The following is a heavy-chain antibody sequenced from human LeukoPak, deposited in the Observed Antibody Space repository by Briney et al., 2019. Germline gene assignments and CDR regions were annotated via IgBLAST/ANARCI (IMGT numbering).Heavy chain of an antibody. J-gene: IGHJ5*02. CDR3: ARGAPVGVVVVVAANNWFDP. D-gene: IGHD2-15*01. CDR1: GGTFSSYA. CDR2: IIPILGIA. Sequence: SVKVSCKASGGTFSSYAISWVRQAPGQGLEWMGRIIPILGIANYAQKFQGRVTITADKSTRTAYMELSSLRSEDTAVYYSARGAPVGVVVVVAANNWFDPWGQGTLVTVSS. V-gene: IGHV1-69*04.